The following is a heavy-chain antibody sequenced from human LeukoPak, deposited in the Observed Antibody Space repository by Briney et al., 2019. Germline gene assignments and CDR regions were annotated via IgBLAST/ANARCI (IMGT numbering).Heavy chain of an antibody. CDR3: AKGPYYYGSGSSSPNYYYAMDV. Sequence: GGSLRLSCAASGFTFSDYYMSWIRQAPGKGLEWVSYISSGSSYTNYADSVKGRFTISRDNSKNTLYIQMNSLTAADTATYFCAKGPYYYGSGSSSPNYYYAMDVWGQGTTVTVSS. J-gene: IGHJ6*02. V-gene: IGHV3-11*05. CDR1: GFTFSDYY. CDR2: ISSGSSYT. D-gene: IGHD3-10*01.